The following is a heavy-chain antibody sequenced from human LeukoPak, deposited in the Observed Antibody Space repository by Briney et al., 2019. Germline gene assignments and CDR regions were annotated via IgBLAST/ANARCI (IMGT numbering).Heavy chain of an antibody. J-gene: IGHJ4*02. CDR3: AKTPIVEAQMYYFDY. Sequence: GGSLRLSCAASGFTFSSYGMHWVRQAPGKGLEWVAFIRYDGSNKYYADSVKGRFTISRDNSKNTLYLQMNSLRAEDTAVYYCAKTPIVEAQMYYFDYWGQGAMVTVSS. CDR1: GFTFSSYG. V-gene: IGHV3-30*02. D-gene: IGHD2-15*01. CDR2: IRYDGSNK.